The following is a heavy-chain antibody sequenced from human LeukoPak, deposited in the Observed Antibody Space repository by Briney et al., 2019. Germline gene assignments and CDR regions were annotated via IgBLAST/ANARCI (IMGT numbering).Heavy chain of an antibody. CDR3: ARDGGTTGSYYYYYGMDV. CDR2: IKQDGSEK. D-gene: IGHD1-1*01. Sequence: SGGSLRLSCAASGFTFSSYWMSWVRQAPGKGLEWVANIKQDGSEKYYVDSVKGRFTISRDNAKNSLYLQMNSLRAEDTAAYYCARDGGTTGSYYYYYGMDVWGQGTTVTVSS. CDR1: GFTFSSYW. J-gene: IGHJ6*02. V-gene: IGHV3-7*01.